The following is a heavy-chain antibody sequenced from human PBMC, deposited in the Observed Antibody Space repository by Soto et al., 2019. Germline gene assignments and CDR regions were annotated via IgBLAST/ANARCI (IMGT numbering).Heavy chain of an antibody. J-gene: IGHJ5*02. Sequence: ASVKVSCKASGYSFTSYDINWVRQAAGQGLEWRGWLNTNSGRTGYAQKSQGRVTMTMDTSSSTAYMELNSLRSDDTAVYYCARVPASLDPWGQGTLVTVSS. V-gene: IGHV1-8*01. CDR1: GYSFTSYD. CDR3: ARVPASLDP. CDR2: LNTNSGRT.